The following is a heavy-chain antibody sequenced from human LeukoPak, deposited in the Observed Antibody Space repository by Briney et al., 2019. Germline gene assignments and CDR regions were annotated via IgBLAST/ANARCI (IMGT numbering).Heavy chain of an antibody. V-gene: IGHV1-18*04. Sequence: ASEKVSCKASGYTFTSYGISWVRQATGEGLEWMGWITAYNGNTKYAQKLQGRVTMITDTSTSTAYMELRSLRSDDTAVYYCARELLHWGGGMDVWGKGTTVTVSS. CDR2: ITAYNGNT. J-gene: IGHJ6*04. CDR1: GYTFTSYG. D-gene: IGHD3-22*01. CDR3: ARELLHWGGGMDV.